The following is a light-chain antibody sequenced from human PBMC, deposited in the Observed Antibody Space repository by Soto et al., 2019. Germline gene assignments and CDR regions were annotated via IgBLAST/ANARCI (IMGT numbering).Light chain of an antibody. CDR3: GSKACSDKHVV. CDR2: EVT. J-gene: IGLJ2*01. Sequence: QSVLTQPPSASGSPGQSVTLSCSGISSDIRDSNYVSWYQQHPGKAPKLVVSEVTKRPSGVPDRFSGSRSGTTAFLTISGLQTEDEADYYCGSKACSDKHVVFGGGTKVTVL. V-gene: IGLV2-8*01. CDR1: SSDIRDSNY.